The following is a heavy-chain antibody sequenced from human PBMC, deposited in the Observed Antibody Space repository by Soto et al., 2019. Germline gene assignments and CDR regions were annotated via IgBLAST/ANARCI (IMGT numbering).Heavy chain of an antibody. CDR2: ISWDGGST. D-gene: IGHD5-12*01. Sequence: GGSLRLSCAASGFTFDDYTMHWVRQAPGKGLEWVSLISWDGGSTYYADSVKGRFTISRDNSKNSLYLQMNSLRTEDTALYYCAKGRGGYDYRKGNYFDYWGQGTLVTVSS. CDR3: AKGRGGYDYRKGNYFDY. V-gene: IGHV3-43*01. J-gene: IGHJ4*02. CDR1: GFTFDDYT.